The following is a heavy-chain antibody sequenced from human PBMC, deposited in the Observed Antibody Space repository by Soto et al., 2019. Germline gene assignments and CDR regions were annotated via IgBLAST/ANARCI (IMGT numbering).Heavy chain of an antibody. V-gene: IGHV1-18*01. CDR2: INPYNGNT. CDR3: ARDLSYMNFDY. Sequence: QVQLVQSGAEVKKPGASVKVSCKASGYTFTSYSISWVRQAPGQGLEWMGWINPYNGNTNYAQKVPGRVTMTTDTATSTAYMELRRLRSDDTAVYYCARDLSYMNFDYWGQGTLVTVSS. J-gene: IGHJ4*02. D-gene: IGHD3-10*01. CDR1: GYTFTSYS.